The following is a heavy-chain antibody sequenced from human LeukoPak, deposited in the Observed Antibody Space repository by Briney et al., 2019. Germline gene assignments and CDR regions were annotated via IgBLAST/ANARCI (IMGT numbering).Heavy chain of an antibody. D-gene: IGHD3-22*01. CDR3: ARDRYYHDSSGYYLLDY. J-gene: IGHJ4*02. Sequence: KASETLSLTCTVSGGSIHSYWSWIRQPAGKGLEWIGRISGSGTITYNPALQSRLTISIDTSKNQFSLKLSSVTAADTAVYYCARDRYYHDSSGYYLLDYWGQGTLVTVSS. CDR1: GGSIHSY. V-gene: IGHV4-4*07. CDR2: ISGSGTI.